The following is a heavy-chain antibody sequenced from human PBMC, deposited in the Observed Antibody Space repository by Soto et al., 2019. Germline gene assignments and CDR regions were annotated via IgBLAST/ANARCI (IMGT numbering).Heavy chain of an antibody. CDR3: ARGLWEPPQDLSPVYFGGSYYFDY. Sequence: SETLSLTCTVSGYSISSGYYWGWIRQPPGKGLEWIGSIYHSGSTYYNPSLKSRVTISVDTSKNQFSLKLSSVTAADTAVYYCARGLWEPPQDLSPVYFGGSYYFDYWGQGTLVTVSS. D-gene: IGHD1-26*01. CDR1: GYSISSGYY. J-gene: IGHJ4*02. CDR2: IYHSGST. V-gene: IGHV4-38-2*02.